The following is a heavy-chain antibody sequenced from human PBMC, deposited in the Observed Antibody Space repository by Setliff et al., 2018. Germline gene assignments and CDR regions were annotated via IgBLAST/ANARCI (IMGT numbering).Heavy chain of an antibody. CDR1: GFTFDDYA. CDR3: AKSWSGYSDAFDI. J-gene: IGHJ3*02. D-gene: IGHD3-3*01. CDR2: ISWNSGSI. Sequence: PGGSLRLSCAASGFTFDDYAMHWVRQAPGKGLEWVSGISWNSGSIGYADSVKGRFTISRDNAKNSLYLQMNSLRAEGMALYYCAKSWSGYSDAFDIWGQGTMVTVSS. V-gene: IGHV3-9*03.